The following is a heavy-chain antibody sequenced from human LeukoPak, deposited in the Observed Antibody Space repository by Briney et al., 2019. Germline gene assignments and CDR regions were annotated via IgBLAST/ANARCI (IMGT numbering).Heavy chain of an antibody. CDR3: ARETAGAGSFIAINDY. Sequence: SETLSLTCTVSGGSISSYYWSWIRQPPGKGLEWIGYIYYSGSTNYNPSLKSRVTISVDTSKNQFSLKLSSVTAADTAVYYCARETAGAGSFIAINDYLGQGTLVTGSS. V-gene: IGHV4-59*12. D-gene: IGHD6-19*01. CDR2: IYYSGST. J-gene: IGHJ4*02. CDR1: GGSISSYY.